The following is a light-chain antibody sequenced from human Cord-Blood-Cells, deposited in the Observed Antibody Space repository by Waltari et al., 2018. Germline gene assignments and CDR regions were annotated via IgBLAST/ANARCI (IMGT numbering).Light chain of an antibody. V-gene: IGKV3-11*01. CDR1: QSVRNY. CDR3: QRRSNWPWT. Sequence: DILLTQSPATLSLSLGTRATRSCRASQSVRNYLAWYQQKPGQAPSLLIYDASNRATGIPARFSGSGSGTDFTHTISRLEAEDFAVYDCQRRSNWPWTFGQGTKVEIK. CDR2: DAS. J-gene: IGKJ1*01.